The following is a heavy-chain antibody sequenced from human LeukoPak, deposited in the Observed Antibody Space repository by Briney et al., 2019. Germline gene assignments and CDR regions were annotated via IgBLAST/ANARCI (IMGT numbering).Heavy chain of an antibody. J-gene: IGHJ3*02. D-gene: IGHD5-24*01. CDR1: SGSISSYY. V-gene: IGHV4-59*01. Sequence: SETLSLTCTVSSGSISSYYWSWIRQPPGKGLEWIGYMYYSGNTHYNPSLESRVTMSVDTSKKQFSLRLTSVTAADTAVYYCARSRDVYNGHALDIWGQGTMVTVSS. CDR3: ARSRDVYNGHALDI. CDR2: MYYSGNT.